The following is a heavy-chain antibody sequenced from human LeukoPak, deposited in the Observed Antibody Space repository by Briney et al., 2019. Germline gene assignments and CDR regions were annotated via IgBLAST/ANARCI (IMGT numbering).Heavy chain of an antibody. J-gene: IGHJ6*02. V-gene: IGHV1-8*01. CDR1: GYTFTSYD. CDR2: MNPNSGNT. Sequence: VSVKVSCKASGYTFTSYDINWVRQATGHGLEWMGWMNPNSGNTGYAQKFQGRVTMTRNTSISTAYMELSSLRSEDTAVYYCARGSGSGRLLYYYYGMDVWGQGTTVTVSS. D-gene: IGHD3-10*01. CDR3: ARGSGSGRLLYYYYGMDV.